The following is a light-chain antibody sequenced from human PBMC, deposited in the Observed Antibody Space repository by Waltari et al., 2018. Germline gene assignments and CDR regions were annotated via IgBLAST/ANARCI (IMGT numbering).Light chain of an antibody. J-gene: IGLJ1*01. CDR2: DVS. CDR3: SSYTSSNSYV. Sequence: QSALTQPASVSGSPGQSITISCTGTSSDVGGHNYVSWYQQYPGKAPKLMIYDVSNRPSGVSYRFSGSKSGNTASLSISGLQAEDEADYYCSSYTSSNSYVFGTGTKVTVV. CDR1: SSDVGGHNY. V-gene: IGLV2-14*03.